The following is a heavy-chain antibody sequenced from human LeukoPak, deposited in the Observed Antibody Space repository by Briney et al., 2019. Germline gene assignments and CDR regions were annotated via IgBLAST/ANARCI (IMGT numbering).Heavy chain of an antibody. CDR3: AKGNQYSSSLDY. J-gene: IGHJ4*02. Sequence: GGSLRLSCAASGFTVSSNYMSWVRQAPGKGLEWVSVIYSGGSTYYADSVKGRFTISRDNSKNTLNLQMNSLRAEDTAVYYCAKGNQYSSSLDYWGQGTLVTVSS. CDR2: IYSGGST. CDR1: GFTVSSNY. V-gene: IGHV3-53*01. D-gene: IGHD6-13*01.